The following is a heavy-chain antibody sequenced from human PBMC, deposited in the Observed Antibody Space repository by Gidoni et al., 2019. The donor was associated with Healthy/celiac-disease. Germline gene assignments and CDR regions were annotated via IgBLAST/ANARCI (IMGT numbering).Heavy chain of an antibody. CDR3: ARCGYDILTGYCYFDY. D-gene: IGHD3-9*01. CDR2: IYPGDSDT. Sequence: EVQLVQSGAEVKKPGEALKISCKGSGYSFTSYWIVWVRQMPGKGLEWMGIIYPGDSDTRYSPSFKGQVTISADKSISTAYLQWSSLKASDTAMYYCARCGYDILTGYCYFDYWGQGTLVTVSS. J-gene: IGHJ4*02. V-gene: IGHV5-51*01. CDR1: GYSFTSYW.